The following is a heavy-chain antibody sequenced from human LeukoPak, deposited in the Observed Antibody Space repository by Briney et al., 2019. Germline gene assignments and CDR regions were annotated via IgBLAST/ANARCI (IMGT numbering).Heavy chain of an antibody. Sequence: SETLSLTCTVSGGSISSYYWSWIRQSPGKGLEWIGYINHSGSTKYNPSLKSRGTISVDMSRNQFSLKLSSVTAADTAVYYCGRTESYFDFWGQGTLVTVSS. CDR1: GGSISSYY. CDR3: GRTESYFDF. D-gene: IGHD3-10*01. J-gene: IGHJ4*02. V-gene: IGHV4-59*01. CDR2: INHSGST.